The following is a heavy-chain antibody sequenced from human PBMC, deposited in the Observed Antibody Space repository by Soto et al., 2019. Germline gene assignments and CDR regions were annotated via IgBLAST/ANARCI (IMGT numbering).Heavy chain of an antibody. CDR2: IDLSGTMT. CDR3: TKDRVPDGIYSFDF. V-gene: IGHV3-NL1*01. Sequence: PGGSLRLSCAASGFTFSSYGMHWVRQAPGKGLEWVAFIDLSGTMTDYRDSVKGRFIVSKDKSMKTVYLQMNSLRVEDTAIYYCTKDRVPDGIYSFDFWGQGALVTVSS. D-gene: IGHD2-15*01. J-gene: IGHJ4*02. CDR1: GFTFSSYG.